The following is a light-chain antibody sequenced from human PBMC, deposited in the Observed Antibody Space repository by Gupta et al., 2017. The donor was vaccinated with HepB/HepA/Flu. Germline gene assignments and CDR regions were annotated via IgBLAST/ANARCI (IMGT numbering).Light chain of an antibody. V-gene: IGKV4-1*01. J-gene: IGKJ4*01. CDR1: QSVLYSYNIKSY. CDR3: QQYYGTPLT. CDR2: GAS. Sequence: DIVMTQSPDPLAVSLGERANIKCKSSQSVLYSYNIKSYLTWYQQKPGQPPKVLIYGASTRESGVPDRFSGSGSETDFTLTISSLHAEDVAVYYCQQYYGTPLTFGGGTKVEIK.